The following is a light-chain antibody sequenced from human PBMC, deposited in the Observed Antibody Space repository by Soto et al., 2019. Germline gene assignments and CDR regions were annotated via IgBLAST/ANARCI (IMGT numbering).Light chain of an antibody. CDR1: QSVSSSY. V-gene: IGKV3-20*01. CDR3: QQYGSSPFN. J-gene: IGKJ3*01. CDR2: GAS. Sequence: EIVLTQSPGTLSLSPGERATLSCRASQSVSSSYLAWYQQTPGQAPRLLIYGASSRATGIPDRFSGSGSGTDFTLTISRLEPEDFAVYYCQQYGSSPFNFGPGTKVDIK.